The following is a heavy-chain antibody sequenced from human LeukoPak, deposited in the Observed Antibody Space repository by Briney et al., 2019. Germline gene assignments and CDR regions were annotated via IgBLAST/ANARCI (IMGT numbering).Heavy chain of an antibody. Sequence: PSETLSLTCAVYGGSFSGYYWSWIRQPPGKGLEWIGEINHSGSTNHNPSLKSRVTISVDTSKNQFSLKLSSVTAADTAVYYCARVGYPESFDYWGQGTLVTVSS. D-gene: IGHD1-14*01. CDR1: GGSFSGYY. V-gene: IGHV4-34*01. J-gene: IGHJ4*02. CDR3: ARVGYPESFDY. CDR2: INHSGST.